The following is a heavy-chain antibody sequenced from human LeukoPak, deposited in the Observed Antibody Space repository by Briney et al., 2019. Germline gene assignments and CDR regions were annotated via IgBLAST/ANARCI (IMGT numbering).Heavy chain of an antibody. J-gene: IGHJ3*02. CDR3: ARQGFGEWDAFNI. Sequence: SETLSLTCTVSGVSISSSSYYWGWIRQPPGKGLEWIGSIYYSESTYYNPSLKSRVTIPVDTSKNHQFSLKLSSVTAADTAVYYCARQGFGEWDAFNIWGQGTMVTVSS. V-gene: IGHV4-39*01. CDR1: GVSISSSSYY. CDR2: IYYSEST. D-gene: IGHD3-10*01.